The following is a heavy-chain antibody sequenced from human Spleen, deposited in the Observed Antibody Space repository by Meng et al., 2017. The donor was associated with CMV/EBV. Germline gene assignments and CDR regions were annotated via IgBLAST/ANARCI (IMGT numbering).Heavy chain of an antibody. V-gene: IGHV3-7*01. D-gene: IGHD3-22*01. J-gene: IGHJ4*02. Sequence: GESLKISCAASGFTLTNYWMHWVRQAPGKGLEWVANINQDGSEKYYVDSVKGRVTLFRDNAENSLFLQMNSLRVEDTAIYYCARAIGVRDAWWGQGTLVTVSS. CDR2: INQDGSEK. CDR3: ARAIGVRDAW. CDR1: GFTLTNYW.